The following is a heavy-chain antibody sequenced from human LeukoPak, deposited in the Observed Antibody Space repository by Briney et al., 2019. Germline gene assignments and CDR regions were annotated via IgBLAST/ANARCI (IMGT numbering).Heavy chain of an antibody. CDR3: ARDREQLVLPYYHGMDV. D-gene: IGHD6-6*01. CDR2: IYFSGST. CDR1: GGSISSGDYY. J-gene: IGHJ6*02. Sequence: KPSQTLSLTCTVSGGSISSGDYYWSWIRQPPGKGLEWIGYIYFSGSTHYNPSLQSRVTLSVDTSKNQFSLKLSSVTAADTAIYYCARDREQLVLPYYHGMDVWGQGATVTVSS. V-gene: IGHV4-30-4*01.